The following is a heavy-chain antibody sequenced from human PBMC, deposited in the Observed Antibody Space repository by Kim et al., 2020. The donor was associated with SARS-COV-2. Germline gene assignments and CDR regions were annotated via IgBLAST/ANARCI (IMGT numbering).Heavy chain of an antibody. V-gene: IGHV3-15*01. J-gene: IGHJ6*02. CDR3: TTPLWFGEDYYYGMDV. Sequence: PVKGRFTISRDDSKNTLYLQMNSLKTEDTAVYYCTTPLWFGEDYYYGMDVWGQGTTVTVSS. D-gene: IGHD3-10*01.